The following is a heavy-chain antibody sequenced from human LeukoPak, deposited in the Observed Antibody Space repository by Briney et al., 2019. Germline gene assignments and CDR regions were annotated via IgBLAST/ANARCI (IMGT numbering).Heavy chain of an antibody. CDR1: GGTFSSYA. CDR3: ARDTSSGWYPDY. V-gene: IGHV1-69*13. CDR2: IIPIFGTA. J-gene: IGHJ4*02. D-gene: IGHD6-19*01. Sequence: SVKVSCKASGGTFSSYAISWVRQAPGQGLEWMGGIIPIFGTANYAQKFQGRVTITADESTSTAYMELSSLRSEDTAVYYCARDTSSGWYPDYWGQGTLVTVSS.